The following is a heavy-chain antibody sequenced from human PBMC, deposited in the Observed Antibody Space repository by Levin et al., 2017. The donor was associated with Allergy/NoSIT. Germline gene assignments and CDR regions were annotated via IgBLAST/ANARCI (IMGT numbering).Heavy chain of an antibody. J-gene: IGHJ4*02. V-gene: IGHV3-11*05. CDR1: GFTFSDSY. CDR3: ARDLNPGDFDWLFKYYFDY. CDR2: ISSSSSYT. D-gene: IGHD3-9*01. Sequence: LSLTCAASGFTFSDSYMSWIRQAPGKGLEWVSYISSSSSYTNYADSVKGRFTISRDNAKNSLYLQMNSLRAEDTAVYYCARDLNPGDFDWLFKYYFDYWGQGTLVTVSS.